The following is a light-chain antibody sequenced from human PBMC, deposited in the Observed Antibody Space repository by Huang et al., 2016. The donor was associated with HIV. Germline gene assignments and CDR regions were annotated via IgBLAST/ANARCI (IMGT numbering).Light chain of an antibody. CDR1: QSLYSN. CDR3: QQYNDWPLT. CDR2: GAS. J-gene: IGKJ4*01. Sequence: EIVMTQSPVTLSVSPGERVTLSCRASQSLYSNLAWYQHKPGQAPRVLIHGASTRATGIPARFSGSGSGTEFSRTISSLESEDFAVYYCQQYNDWPLTFGGGTTVDI. V-gene: IGKV3-15*01.